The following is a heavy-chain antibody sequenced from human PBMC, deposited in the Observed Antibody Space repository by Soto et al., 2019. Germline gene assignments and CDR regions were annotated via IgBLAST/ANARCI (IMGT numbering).Heavy chain of an antibody. CDR2: ISAYNGNT. CDR3: GRDGGDGWGDP. CDR1: GYTFTSYG. Sequence: QVQLVQSGAEVKKPGASVKVSCKASGYTFTSYGITWVRQAPGQGLEWMGWISAYNGNTNHAQKLQGRVTMTPDTTTSPGYLGLRSLRSDDTAVYYCGRDGGDGWGDPWGQGTLVIVSS. D-gene: IGHD3-10*01. J-gene: IGHJ5*02. V-gene: IGHV1-18*01.